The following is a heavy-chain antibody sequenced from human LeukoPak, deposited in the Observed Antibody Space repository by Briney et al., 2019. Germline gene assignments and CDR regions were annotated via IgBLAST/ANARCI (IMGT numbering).Heavy chain of an antibody. CDR3: ARERIVGAASTRYYGMDV. CDR2: MKPDGSER. Sequence: GGSLRLSCAASGLTFSSHWMHWVRQAPGKGLEWVANMKPDGSERYYVDSVKGRFTVSRDNAKNSLYFQMNSLRAEDTAVYYCARERIVGAASTRYYGMDVWGQGTTVTVSS. D-gene: IGHD1-26*01. J-gene: IGHJ6*02. V-gene: IGHV3-7*03. CDR1: GLTFSSHW.